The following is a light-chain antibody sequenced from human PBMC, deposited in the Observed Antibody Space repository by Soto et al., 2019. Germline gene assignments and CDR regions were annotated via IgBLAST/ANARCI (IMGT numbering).Light chain of an antibody. CDR3: QHFHSYSEA. CDR2: KAS. V-gene: IGKV1-5*03. Sequence: DIQMTQSPSTLSGSVGDRVTITCRASQTISSWLAWYQQKPGKAPKLLIYKASTLKSGVPSRFSGSGSGTEFTLTISSLQPDDFATYYRQHFHSYSEAFGQGTRWISN. J-gene: IGKJ1*01. CDR1: QTISSW.